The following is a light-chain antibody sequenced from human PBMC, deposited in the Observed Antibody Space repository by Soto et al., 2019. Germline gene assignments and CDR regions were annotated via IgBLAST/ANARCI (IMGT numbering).Light chain of an antibody. CDR1: ESVSNT. CDR2: GAS. V-gene: IGKV3-15*01. CDR3: QQYNKWPLT. Sequence: EIVLTQSPATLSVSQGERATLSCRARESVSNTLAWYQQKPGQAPRLLIFGASARATGIPARFSGSGSGTEFTLTISSLQSEDFAVYYCQQYNKWPLTFGGGTKVEIK. J-gene: IGKJ4*01.